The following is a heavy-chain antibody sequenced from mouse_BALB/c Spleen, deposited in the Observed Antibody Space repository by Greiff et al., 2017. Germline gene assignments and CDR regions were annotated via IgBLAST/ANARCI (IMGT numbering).Heavy chain of an antibody. V-gene: IGHV5-6-5*01. Sequence: EVQLMESGGGLVMPGGSLKLSCAASGFTFSSYAMSWVRQTPEKRLEWVASISSGGSTYYPDSVKGRCTISRDNARNILYLQMSSLMSEDTAMYYCARWDFYAVYYGVFHFDYWGQGTTLTVSS. CDR1: GFTFSSYA. J-gene: IGHJ2*01. CDR3: ARWDFYAVYYGVFHFDY. D-gene: IGHD2-3*01. CDR2: ISSGGST.